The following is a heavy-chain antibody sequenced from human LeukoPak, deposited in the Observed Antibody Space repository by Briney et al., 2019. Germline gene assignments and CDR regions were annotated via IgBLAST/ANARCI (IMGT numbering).Heavy chain of an antibody. V-gene: IGHV1-2*02. CDR2: INPNGGGT. J-gene: IGHJ5*02. Sequence: ASVKVSCKASGYTFTGYYIHWVRQAPGQGLEWMGWINPNGGGTNYAQKFQGRVTMTRDTSISTAYMELSRLRSDDTAVYYCARVAPYYDSSDWFDPWGQGTLVTVSS. D-gene: IGHD3-22*01. CDR1: GYTFTGYY. CDR3: ARVAPYYDSSDWFDP.